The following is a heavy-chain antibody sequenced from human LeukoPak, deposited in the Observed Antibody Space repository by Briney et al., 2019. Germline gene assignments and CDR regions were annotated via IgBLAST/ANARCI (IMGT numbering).Heavy chain of an antibody. V-gene: IGHV1-69*13. J-gene: IGHJ4*02. D-gene: IGHD5-24*01. Sequence: SVKVSCKASGYSFSSHDISWVRQAPGQGLEWMGGIIPIFGTANYAQKFQGRVTITADESTSTAYMELSSLRSEDTAVYYCARDGDGYNSPRLGFDYWGQGTLVTVSS. CDR2: IIPIFGTA. CDR3: ARDGDGYNSPRLGFDY. CDR1: GYSFSSHD.